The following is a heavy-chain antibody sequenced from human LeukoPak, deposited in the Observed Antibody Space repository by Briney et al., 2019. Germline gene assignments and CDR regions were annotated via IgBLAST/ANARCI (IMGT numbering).Heavy chain of an antibody. J-gene: IGHJ5*02. Sequence: KPSETLSLTCTVSGGSISSYYWSWIRQPPGKGLEWIGYIYYSGSTNYNPSLKSRVTISVDTSKNQFSLKLSSVTAADTAVYYCAGVIADWFDPWGQGTLVTVSS. V-gene: IGHV4-59*01. D-gene: IGHD6-13*01. CDR3: AGVIADWFDP. CDR1: GGSISSYY. CDR2: IYYSGST.